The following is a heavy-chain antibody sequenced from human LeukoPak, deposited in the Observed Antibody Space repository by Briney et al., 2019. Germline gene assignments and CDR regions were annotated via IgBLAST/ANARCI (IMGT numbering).Heavy chain of an antibody. CDR3: ARVRGGVFDY. D-gene: IGHD3-10*01. J-gene: IGHJ4*02. CDR1: GFTFSSYA. CDR2: ISYDGSNK. Sequence: PGRCLRLSCAASGFTFSSYAMHWVRQAPGKGLEWVAVISYDGSNKYYADSVKGRFTISRDNSKNTLYLQMNSLRAEDTAVYYCARVRGGVFDYWGQGTLVTVSS. V-gene: IGHV3-30-3*01.